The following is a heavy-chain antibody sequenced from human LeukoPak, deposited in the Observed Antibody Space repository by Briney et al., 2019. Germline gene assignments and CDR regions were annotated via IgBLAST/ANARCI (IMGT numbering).Heavy chain of an antibody. Sequence: SETLSLTCTVSGGSISSGDYYWSWIRQPPGKGLEWIGYIYHSGSTYYNPSLKSRVTVSVDRSKNQFSLKLSSVTAADTAVYYCARHKSGYVNFDYWGQGTLVTVSS. J-gene: IGHJ4*02. D-gene: IGHD5-12*01. V-gene: IGHV4-30-2*01. CDR1: GGSISSGDYY. CDR2: IYHSGST. CDR3: ARHKSGYVNFDY.